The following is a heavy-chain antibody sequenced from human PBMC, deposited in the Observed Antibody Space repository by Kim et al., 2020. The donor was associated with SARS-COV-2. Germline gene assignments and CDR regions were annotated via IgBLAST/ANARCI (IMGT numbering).Heavy chain of an antibody. CDR2: INTNSGET. Sequence: ASVKVSCKASGYPFTDFFLHWVRQAPGQSLEWMGWINTNSGETKYSHHIQDRVTMTRDTSISTAYMELRSLRSDDTAIYYCARDLVNGVNYFDYWGQGALVTVSS. V-gene: IGHV1-2*07. J-gene: IGHJ4*02. CDR1: GYPFTDFF. D-gene: IGHD2-8*01. CDR3: ARDLVNGVNYFDY.